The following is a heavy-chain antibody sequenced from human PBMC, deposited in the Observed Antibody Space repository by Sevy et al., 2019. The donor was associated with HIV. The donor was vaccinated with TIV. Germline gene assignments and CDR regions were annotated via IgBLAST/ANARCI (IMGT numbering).Heavy chain of an antibody. Sequence: GGSLRLSCTTSGFTFGDYAMNWVRQAPGKGLEWVAFLKSKADGGTVEHAASVKGRFTISRDDSKSIAYLKMNDLTTEDTGVYYCTRWKGLQSIFDYWGQGALVTVSS. CDR3: TRWKGLQSIFDY. CDR2: LKSKADGGTV. CDR1: GFTFGDYA. V-gene: IGHV3-49*04. J-gene: IGHJ4*02. D-gene: IGHD1-1*01.